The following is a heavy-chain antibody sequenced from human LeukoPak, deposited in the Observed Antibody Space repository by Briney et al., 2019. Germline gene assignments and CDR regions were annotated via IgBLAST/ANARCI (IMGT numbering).Heavy chain of an antibody. CDR1: GFTFRTYT. CDR2: ISSTNYI. J-gene: IGHJ5*02. D-gene: IGHD5-18*01. Sequence: GGSLRLSCSASGFTFRTYTMNWVRQAPGKGLEWVSSISSTNYIYYADSVKGRFTISRDNAKNSLFLQMNSLRAEDTAVYYCARDLYNYGNNWFDPWGQGTLVTVPS. V-gene: IGHV3-21*01. CDR3: ARDLYNYGNNWFDP.